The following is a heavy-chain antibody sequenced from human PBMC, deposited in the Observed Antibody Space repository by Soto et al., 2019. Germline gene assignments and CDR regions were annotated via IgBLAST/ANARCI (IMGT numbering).Heavy chain of an antibody. Sequence: QVQLVESGGGVVQPGRSLRLSCAASGFTFRNYGMYWVRQAPGKGLEWVAVIWYDGSDKYYADSVRGRFTISRDNPKNTLYLQMNSLRAEDTAVYYCATVRPGSGWYLDYWGQGTLVTVSS. CDR3: ATVRPGSGWYLDY. CDR2: IWYDGSDK. D-gene: IGHD6-19*01. V-gene: IGHV3-33*01. J-gene: IGHJ4*02. CDR1: GFTFRNYG.